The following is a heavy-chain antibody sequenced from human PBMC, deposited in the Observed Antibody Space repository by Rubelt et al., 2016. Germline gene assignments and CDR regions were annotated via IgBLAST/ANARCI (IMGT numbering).Heavy chain of an antibody. J-gene: IGHJ4*02. V-gene: IGHV4-4*02. CDR2: ISHSGST. D-gene: IGHD4-17*01. CDR1: GGSINDNNW. Sequence: SLTCAVSGGSINDNNWWSWVRQPPGKGLEWIGEISHSGSTSYNPSLQSRVIISMDKSMHHFSLRLSSVTAADTAVYYCAGATVTTVDWGQGTLVTVSS. CDR3: AGATVTTVD.